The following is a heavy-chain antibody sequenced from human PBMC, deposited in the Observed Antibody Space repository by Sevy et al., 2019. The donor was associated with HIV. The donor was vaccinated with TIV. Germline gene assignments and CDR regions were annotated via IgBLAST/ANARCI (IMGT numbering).Heavy chain of an antibody. V-gene: IGHV3-30-3*01. CDR1: GFTLTLYD. CDR2: ISHSGTNK. D-gene: IGHD2-21*02. Sequence: GGSLRLSCAASGFTLTLYDIHWVRQAPGKGLEWVALISHSGTNKYYADSVKGRFTISRDDSKNTAYLQMNNLRTDDTAVYYCARVAVEYCTDDCYHRFDYWGQGAQVTVSS. J-gene: IGHJ4*02. CDR3: ARVAVEYCTDDCYHRFDY.